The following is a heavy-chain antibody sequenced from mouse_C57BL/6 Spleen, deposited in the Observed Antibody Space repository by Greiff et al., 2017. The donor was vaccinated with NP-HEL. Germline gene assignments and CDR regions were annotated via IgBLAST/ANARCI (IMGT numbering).Heavy chain of an antibody. J-gene: IGHJ4*01. CDR2: IDPSDSYT. CDR1: GYTFTSYW. D-gene: IGHD2-2*01. Sequence: VQLQQPGAELVMPGASVKLSCKASGYTFTSYWMHWVKQRPGQGLEWIGEIDPSDSYTNYNQKFKGKSTLTVDKSSSTAYMQLSSLTSEDSAVYYCARSSIYYGYDCAMDYWGQGTSVTVSS. V-gene: IGHV1-69*01. CDR3: ARSSIYYGYDCAMDY.